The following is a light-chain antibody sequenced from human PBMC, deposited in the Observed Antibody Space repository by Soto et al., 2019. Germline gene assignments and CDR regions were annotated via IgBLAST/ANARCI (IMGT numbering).Light chain of an antibody. CDR1: QTISNY. J-gene: IGKJ1*01. CDR3: QQSATTRA. Sequence: DIQMTQSPSSLSASVGDRVTITCRASQTISNYLNWYQQKPGKAPKLLNYAASSLQSGVPSRFSGSGSGTDFTLTISSLQPEDFATYYCQQSATTRAFGQGTKVEI. V-gene: IGKV1-39*01. CDR2: AAS.